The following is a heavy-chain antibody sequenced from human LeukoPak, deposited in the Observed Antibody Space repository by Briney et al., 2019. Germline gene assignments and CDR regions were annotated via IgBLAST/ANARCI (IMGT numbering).Heavy chain of an antibody. Sequence: GGSLRLSCAASGFTFSSYWMHWVRPVPEKGLVWVSHIDGDGNWRNYADSVKGRFTVSRDNSKNTLYLQMNSLRAEDTAVYYCARETGSAIGSTDFDYWGQGTLVTVSS. D-gene: IGHD4-17*01. J-gene: IGHJ4*02. CDR3: ARETGSAIGSTDFDY. V-gene: IGHV3-74*01. CDR2: IDGDGNWR. CDR1: GFTFSSYW.